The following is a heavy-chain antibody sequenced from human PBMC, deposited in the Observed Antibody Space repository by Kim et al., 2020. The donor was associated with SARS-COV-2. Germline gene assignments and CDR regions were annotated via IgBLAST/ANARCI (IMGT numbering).Heavy chain of an antibody. CDR3: AKDMKGSGSYSPVYYGMDV. V-gene: IGHV3-30*02. Sequence: GRFTISRDNSKNTLYLQMNSLRAEDTAVYYCAKDMKGSGSYSPVYYGMDVWGQGTTVTVSS. J-gene: IGHJ6*02. D-gene: IGHD3-10*01.